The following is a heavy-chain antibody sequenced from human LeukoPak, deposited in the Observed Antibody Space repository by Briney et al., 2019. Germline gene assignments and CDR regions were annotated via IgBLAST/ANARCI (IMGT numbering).Heavy chain of an antibody. CDR1: GGSISSYY. CDR3: ARQIAVADKAGFDY. Sequence: PSETLSLTCTVSGGSISSYYWSWIRQPPGKGLEWIGYIYYSGSTNYNPSLKSRVTISVDTSKNQFSLKLSSVTAADTAVYYCARQIAVADKAGFDYWGQGTLVTVSS. V-gene: IGHV4-59*08. CDR2: IYYSGST. D-gene: IGHD6-19*01. J-gene: IGHJ4*02.